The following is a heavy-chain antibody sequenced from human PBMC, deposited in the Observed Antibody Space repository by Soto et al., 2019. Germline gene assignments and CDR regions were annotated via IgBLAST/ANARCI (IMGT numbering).Heavy chain of an antibody. CDR1: GGSISSSSYY. J-gene: IGHJ4*02. Sequence: QLQLQESGPGLVKPSETLSLTCTVSGGSISSSSYYWGWIRQPPGKGLEWIGSIYYSGSTYYNPSLKSRVTISVDTSKNQFSLKLSSVTAADTAVYYCATTYPSNCGGDCYAVFDYWGQGTLVTVSS. V-gene: IGHV4-39*01. D-gene: IGHD2-21*02. CDR3: ATTYPSNCGGDCYAVFDY. CDR2: IYYSGST.